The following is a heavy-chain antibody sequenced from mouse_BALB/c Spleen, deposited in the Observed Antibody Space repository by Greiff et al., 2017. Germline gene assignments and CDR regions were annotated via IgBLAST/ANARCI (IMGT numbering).Heavy chain of an antibody. CDR1: GFNIKDTY. J-gene: IGHJ3*01. Sequence: VQLQQSGAELVKPGASVKLSCTASGFNIKDTYMHWVKQRPEQGLEWIGRIDPANGNTKYDPKFQGKATITADTSSNTAYLQLSSLRSEDTAVYYCARGGYYGSSYGFAYWGQGTLVTVSA. V-gene: IGHV14-3*02. D-gene: IGHD1-1*01. CDR2: IDPANGNT. CDR3: ARGGYYGSSYGFAY.